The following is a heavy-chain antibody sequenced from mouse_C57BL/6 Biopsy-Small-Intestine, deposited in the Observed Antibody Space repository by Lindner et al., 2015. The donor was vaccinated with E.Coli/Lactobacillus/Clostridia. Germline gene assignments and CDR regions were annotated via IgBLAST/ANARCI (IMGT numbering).Heavy chain of an antibody. J-gene: IGHJ2*01. CDR2: INPSGGSP. CDR1: GYTFTRYY. D-gene: IGHD2-3*01. V-gene: IGHV1-59*01. Sequence: SVKVSCKASGYTFTRYYMHWVRQAPGQGLEWMGVINPSGGSPSYAQKFQGRVTMTTDTSTTTVYMELDSLRSDDTAVYYCARDKLSAFYASYFFADWGQGTLLTVSS. CDR3: ARDKLSAFYASYFFAD.